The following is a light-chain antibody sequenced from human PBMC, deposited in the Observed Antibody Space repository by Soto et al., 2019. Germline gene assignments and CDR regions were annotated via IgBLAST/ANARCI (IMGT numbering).Light chain of an antibody. CDR3: QRYNNWPLT. V-gene: IGKV3-20*01. CDR2: GAS. CDR1: QTVSGSY. J-gene: IGKJ4*01. Sequence: ENVLTQSPGTLSLSPGERATLSCRASQTVSGSYVAWYQQKPGQTPRLLIYGASSRATGIPDRFSGSGSGTDFTLTINSLQSEDFAVYYCQRYNNWPLTFGGGTKV.